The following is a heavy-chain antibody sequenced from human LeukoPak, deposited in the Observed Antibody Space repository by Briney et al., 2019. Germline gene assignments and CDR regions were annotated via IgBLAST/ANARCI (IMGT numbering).Heavy chain of an antibody. CDR3: ANGEYQLPTNY. D-gene: IGHD2-2*01. Sequence: PGGSLRLSCVASGFSLRNYWMSWVRQAPGKGLEWVANIKQDGSEKYYVDSVKGRFTISRDNAKNSLYLQMNSLRAEDTAVNYCANGEYQLPTNYWGQGTLVTVSS. V-gene: IGHV3-7*01. J-gene: IGHJ4*02. CDR2: IKQDGSEK. CDR1: GFSLRNYW.